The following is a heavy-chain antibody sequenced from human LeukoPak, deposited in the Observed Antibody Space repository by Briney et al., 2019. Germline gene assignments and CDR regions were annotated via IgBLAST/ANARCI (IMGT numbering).Heavy chain of an antibody. CDR3: ARNYYDSSGYYYEGSTDY. D-gene: IGHD3-22*01. Sequence: GASVKVSCKASGYTFTSYGISWVRQAPGQGLEWVGWISAYNGNTNYAQKLQGRVTMTTDTSTSTAYMELRSLRSDDTAVYYCARNYYDSSGYYYEGSTDYWGQGTLVTVSS. J-gene: IGHJ4*02. CDR1: GYTFTSYG. V-gene: IGHV1-18*01. CDR2: ISAYNGNT.